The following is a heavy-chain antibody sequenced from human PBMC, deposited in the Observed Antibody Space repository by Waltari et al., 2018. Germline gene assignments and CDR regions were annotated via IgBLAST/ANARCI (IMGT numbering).Heavy chain of an antibody. V-gene: IGHV4-59*11. CDR3: ASGKWELGP. CDR1: GGSISSHY. CDR2: IYYSGSN. J-gene: IGHJ5*02. Sequence: QVQLQESGPGLVKPSETLSLTCTVSGGSISSHYWSWIRQPPGKGLEWIGYIYYSGSNNYNPSLKSRVTISVDTSKNQFSLKLSSVTAADTAVYYCASGKWELGPWGQGTLVTVSS. D-gene: IGHD1-26*01.